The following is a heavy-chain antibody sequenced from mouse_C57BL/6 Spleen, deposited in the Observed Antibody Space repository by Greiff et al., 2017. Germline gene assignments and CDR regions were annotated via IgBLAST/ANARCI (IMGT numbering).Heavy chain of an antibody. V-gene: IGHV6-3*01. CDR3: TGGAGYFDY. Sequence: EVQLQQSGGGLVQPGGSMKLSCVASGFTFSNYWMNWVRQSPEKGLEWVSQIRLKSDNYATHYAESVKGRFTISSDDSKSSVYLQMNILRAEDAGIYYCTGGAGYFDYWGQGTTLTVSS. J-gene: IGHJ2*01. D-gene: IGHD4-1*01. CDR1: GFTFSNYW. CDR2: IRLKSDNYAT.